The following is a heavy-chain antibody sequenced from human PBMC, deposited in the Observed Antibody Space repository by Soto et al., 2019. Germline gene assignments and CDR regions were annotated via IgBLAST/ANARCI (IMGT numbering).Heavy chain of an antibody. J-gene: IGHJ6*02. CDR3: ARVAVAGTNYYYGMDV. V-gene: IGHV4-59*01. CDR2: IYYSGST. CDR1: GGSISSYY. D-gene: IGHD6-19*01. Sequence: SETLSLTCTVSGGSISSYYWSWIRQPPGKGLEWIGYIYYSGSTNYNPSLKSRVTISVDTSKNQFFLKLSSVTAADTAVYYCARVAVAGTNYYYGMDVWGQGTTVTVSS.